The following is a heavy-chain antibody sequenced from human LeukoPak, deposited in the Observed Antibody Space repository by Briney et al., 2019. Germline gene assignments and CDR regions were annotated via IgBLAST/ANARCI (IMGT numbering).Heavy chain of an antibody. CDR3: VADPINFDF. J-gene: IGHJ4*02. CDR2: INDSGST. Sequence: SETLSLTCTVSGGSISSYYWSWIRQPPGKGLEWIGEINDSGSTNYNPSLKSRATISADTSKNQFSLNLSSVTAADTAVYYCVADPINFDFWGQGALVTVSS. V-gene: IGHV4-34*01. D-gene: IGHD1-14*01. CDR1: GGSISSYY.